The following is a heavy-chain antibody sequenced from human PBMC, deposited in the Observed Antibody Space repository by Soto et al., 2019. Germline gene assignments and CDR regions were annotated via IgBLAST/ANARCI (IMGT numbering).Heavy chain of an antibody. V-gene: IGHV3-33*01. CDR1: GFTFSSYG. Sequence: QVQLVESGGGVVQPGRSLRLSCAASGFTFSSYGMHWVRQAPGKGLEWVAVIWYDGSNKYYADSVKGRFTISRDNSKNTLYLQMNSLTAEDTAVYYCARDNSGYDWDDYGDYGLFDYWGQGTLVTVSS. J-gene: IGHJ4*02. D-gene: IGHD4-17*01. CDR2: IWYDGSNK. CDR3: ARDNSGYDWDDYGDYGLFDY.